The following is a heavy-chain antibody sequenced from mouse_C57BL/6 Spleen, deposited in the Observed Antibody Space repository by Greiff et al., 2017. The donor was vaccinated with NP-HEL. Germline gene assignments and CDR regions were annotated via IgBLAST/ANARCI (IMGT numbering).Heavy chain of an antibody. V-gene: IGHV1-15*01. Sequence: QVQLQQSGAELVRPGASVTLSCKASGYTFTDYEMHWVKQTPVHGLEWIGAIDPETGGTAYNQKFKGKAILTADKSSSTAYMELRSLTSEDAAVYYCTGGYYCGPPWFAYWGQGTLVTVSA. J-gene: IGHJ3*01. D-gene: IGHD1-1*01. CDR3: TGGYYCGPPWFAY. CDR1: GYTFTDYE. CDR2: IDPETGGT.